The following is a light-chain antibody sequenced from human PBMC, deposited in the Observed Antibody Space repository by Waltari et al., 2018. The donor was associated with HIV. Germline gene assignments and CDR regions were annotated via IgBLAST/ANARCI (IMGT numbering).Light chain of an antibody. Sequence: IQMTQSPSYVSASIGDTVPMSCRANEGMGDLLAWYQKRPGEAPRLHVYSASRRESGVPSKFLAFGADTEFTLTITGLESEDFATYYCQQASSFPHTFGGGTKV. CDR3: QQASSFPHT. V-gene: IGKV1-12*01. CDR2: SAS. CDR1: EGMGDL. J-gene: IGKJ4*01.